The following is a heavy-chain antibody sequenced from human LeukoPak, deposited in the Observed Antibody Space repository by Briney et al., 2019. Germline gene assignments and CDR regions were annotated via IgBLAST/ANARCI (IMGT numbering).Heavy chain of an antibody. J-gene: IGHJ4*02. V-gene: IGHV3-7*01. CDR1: GFTFSSYW. Sequence: PGGSLRLSCAASGFTFSSYWMSWVRQAPGKGLEWVANIKQDGSEKYYVDSVKGRFTISRDNAKNSLYLQMNSLRAEDTAVYYCARDGGVAAAGYFDYWGQGTLVTVSS. D-gene: IGHD6-13*01. CDR2: IKQDGSEK. CDR3: ARDGGVAAAGYFDY.